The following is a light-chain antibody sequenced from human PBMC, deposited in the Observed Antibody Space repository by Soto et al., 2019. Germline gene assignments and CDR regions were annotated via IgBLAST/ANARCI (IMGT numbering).Light chain of an antibody. Sequence: IQLTQSPSSLSASVGDRVTITCRASQGISSYLAWYQQKPGKAPKLLIYAASTLQSGVPSRFSGSGAGTEFTLIISSLQPDDFATYYCQQYNSYPLTFGGGTKVDIK. CDR2: AAS. J-gene: IGKJ4*01. CDR1: QGISSY. CDR3: QQYNSYPLT. V-gene: IGKV1-9*01.